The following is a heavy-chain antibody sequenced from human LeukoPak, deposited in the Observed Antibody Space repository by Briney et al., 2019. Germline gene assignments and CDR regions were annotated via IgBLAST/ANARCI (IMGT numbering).Heavy chain of an antibody. D-gene: IGHD2-2*01. V-gene: IGHV1-69*05. CDR2: IIPIFGTA. J-gene: IGHJ4*02. CDR3: ARDLYCSSTSCTDY. CDR1: GGTVSSYA. Sequence: ASVKVSCKASGGTVSSYAISWVRQAPGQGLEWMGGIIPIFGTANYAQKFQGRVTITTDESTSTAYMELSSLRSEDTAVYYCARDLYCSSTSCTDYWGQGTLVTVSS.